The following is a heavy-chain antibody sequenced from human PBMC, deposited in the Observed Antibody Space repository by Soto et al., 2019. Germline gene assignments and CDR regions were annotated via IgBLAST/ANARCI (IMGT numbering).Heavy chain of an antibody. CDR1: GYTFTSYA. J-gene: IGHJ4*02. V-gene: IGHV1-3*01. Sequence: ASVKVSCKASGYTFTSYAMHWVRQAPGQRLEWMGWINAGNGNTKYSQKFQGRVTITRDTSASTAYMGLSSLRSEDTAVYYCARGTGIAAAASVYWGQGTLVTVSS. CDR3: ARGTGIAAAASVY. D-gene: IGHD6-13*01. CDR2: INAGNGNT.